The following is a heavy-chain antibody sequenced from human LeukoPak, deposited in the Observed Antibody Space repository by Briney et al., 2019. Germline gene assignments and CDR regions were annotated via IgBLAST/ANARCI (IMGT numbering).Heavy chain of an antibody. CDR2: INHSGST. CDR1: GGSLSGYY. J-gene: IGHJ4*02. V-gene: IGHV4-34*01. D-gene: IGHD2-15*01. Sequence: SETLSLTCAVYGGSLSGYYWSWIRQPPGKGLEWIGEINHSGSTNYNPSLKSRVTISVDTSKNQFSLKLSSVTAADRAVYYCARVRRYCSGGSCKPTLDYWGQGTLVTVSS. CDR3: ARVRRYCSGGSCKPTLDY.